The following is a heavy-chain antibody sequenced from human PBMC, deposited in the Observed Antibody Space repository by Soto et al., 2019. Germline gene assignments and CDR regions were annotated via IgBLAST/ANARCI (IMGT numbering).Heavy chain of an antibody. CDR1: GGSFSGYY. Sequence: PSETLSLTCAVYGGSFSGYYWTWIRQPPGTGLEWIGEINHSGSTNYNPSLKSRVTISVDTSKNQFSLKLTSVTAADTAVYYCARDRHILTGYYYSYYYYGMDVWGQGTTVTVSS. V-gene: IGHV4-34*01. D-gene: IGHD3-9*01. J-gene: IGHJ6*02. CDR2: INHSGST. CDR3: ARDRHILTGYYYSYYYYGMDV.